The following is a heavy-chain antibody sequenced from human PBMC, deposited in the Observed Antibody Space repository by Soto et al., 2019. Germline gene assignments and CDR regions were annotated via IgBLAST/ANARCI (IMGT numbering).Heavy chain of an antibody. CDR3: ARRYGYSFDY. CDR1: GGTISSYG. CDR2: IYYSGST. D-gene: IGHD5-18*01. Sequence: SETLSLTSTVSGGTISSYGWSWIRQPPGKGLEWIGYIYYSGSTNYNPSLKSRVTISVDTSKNQLSLKLSSVTAADTAVYYCARRYGYSFDYWGQGTLVTVSS. V-gene: IGHV4-59*08. J-gene: IGHJ4*02.